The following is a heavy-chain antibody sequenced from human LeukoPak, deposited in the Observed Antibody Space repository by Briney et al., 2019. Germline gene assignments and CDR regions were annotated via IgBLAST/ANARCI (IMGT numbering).Heavy chain of an antibody. Sequence: GGSLRLSCAASGFTFSSYWMHWVRQAPGRGLVWVSGINRDGTRISYADSVKGRFTISRDNAKNTLYLQMNSLRAEDTAVYYCARGGVAGILRVQADYYMDVWGKGTTVTVSS. CDR2: INRDGTRI. D-gene: IGHD6-19*01. J-gene: IGHJ6*03. V-gene: IGHV3-74*01. CDR1: GFTFSSYW. CDR3: ARGGVAGILRVQADYYMDV.